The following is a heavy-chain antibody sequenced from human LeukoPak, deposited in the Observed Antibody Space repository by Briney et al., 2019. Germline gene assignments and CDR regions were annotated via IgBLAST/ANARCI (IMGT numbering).Heavy chain of an antibody. V-gene: IGHV5-51*01. CDR1: GYIFTDYW. D-gene: IGHD3-10*01. J-gene: IGHJ4*02. CDR3: ARQSRDGSKTRGYYFDH. CDR2: IYPGDSDT. Sequence: GESLKISCQVSGYIFTDYWIGWVRQMPGKGLEWMGIIYPGDSDTAYSPFFQGQVTISVDKSITPVYLQWSSPKASDTAMYYCARQSRDGSKTRGYYFDHWGQGTLVTVSS.